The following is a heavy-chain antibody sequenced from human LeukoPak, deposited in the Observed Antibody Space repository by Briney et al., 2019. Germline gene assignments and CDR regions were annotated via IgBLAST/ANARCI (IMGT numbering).Heavy chain of an antibody. V-gene: IGHV3-74*01. CDR3: ATKQLTTLAFDI. J-gene: IGHJ3*02. Sequence: GSLRLSCAASGFTFNSFGMHWVRQAPGKGLVWVSRINSDGSDSIYADSVKGRFTVSRDNAENTVYLQMNSLRDEDTAVYYCATKQLTTLAFDIWGQGTMVAVSS. D-gene: IGHD4-17*01. CDR1: GFTFNSFG. CDR2: INSDGSDS.